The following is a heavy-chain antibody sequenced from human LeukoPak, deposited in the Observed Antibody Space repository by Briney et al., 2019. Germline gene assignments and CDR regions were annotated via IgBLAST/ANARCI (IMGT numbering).Heavy chain of an antibody. CDR1: GYSISSGYY. D-gene: IGHD6-6*01. CDR3: ARHFSFYSSSSGHFDY. V-gene: IGHV4-38-2*01. Sequence: PSETLSLTCAVSGYSISSGYYWGWIRQPPGQGLEWIGSIYHSGSTYYNPSLKSRVTISVDTSKNQFSLKLSSVTAADTAVYYCARHFSFYSSSSGHFDYWGQGTLVTVSS. J-gene: IGHJ4*02. CDR2: IYHSGST.